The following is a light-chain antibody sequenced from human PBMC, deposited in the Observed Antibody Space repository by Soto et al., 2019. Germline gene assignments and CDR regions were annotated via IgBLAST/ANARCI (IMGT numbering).Light chain of an antibody. CDR1: SSDVGGYNY. CDR2: DVS. Sequence: QSALTQPASVSGSPGQSITISCTGTSSDVGGYNYVSWYQQHPGKAPKLMIYDVSNRPSGVPDRFSGSKSGTSASLAITGLQAEDEADYYCQSYDSSLSGSYVFGTGTKVTVL. J-gene: IGLJ1*01. CDR3: QSYDSSLSGSYV. V-gene: IGLV2-14*01.